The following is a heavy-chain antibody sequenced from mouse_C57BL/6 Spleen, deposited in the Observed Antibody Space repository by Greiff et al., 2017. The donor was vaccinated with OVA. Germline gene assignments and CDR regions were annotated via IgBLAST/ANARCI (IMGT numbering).Heavy chain of an antibody. V-gene: IGHV2-4*01. Sequence: VQRVESGPGLVQPSQSLSITCTVSGFSLTSYGVHWVRQPPGKGLEWLGVIWSGGSTDYNAAFISRLSISKDNSKSQVFFKMNSLQADDTAIYYCAKGSGTWAWFAYWGQGTLVTVSA. CDR3: AKGSGTWAWFAY. D-gene: IGHD4-1*01. CDR1: GFSLTSYG. J-gene: IGHJ3*01. CDR2: IWSGGST.